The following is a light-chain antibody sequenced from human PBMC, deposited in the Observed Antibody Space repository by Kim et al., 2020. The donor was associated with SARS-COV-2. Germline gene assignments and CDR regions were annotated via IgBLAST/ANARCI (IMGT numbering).Light chain of an antibody. V-gene: IGKV3-20*01. CDR1: QSISSIF. J-gene: IGKJ2*01. Sequence: PGERATLSCRASQSISSIFVAWYQQKLGQAPRLLIFAASSRAAGTPDRFSGSGSGTDFTLTISRVEPDDFAVYYCQQFSTSPPAYTFGQGTKLEI. CDR2: AAS. CDR3: QQFSTSPPAYT.